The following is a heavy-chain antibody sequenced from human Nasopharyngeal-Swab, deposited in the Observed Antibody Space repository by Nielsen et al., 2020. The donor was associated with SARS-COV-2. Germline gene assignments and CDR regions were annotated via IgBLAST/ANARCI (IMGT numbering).Heavy chain of an antibody. V-gene: IGHV3-9*01. Sequence: VRQMPGKGLEWVSGISWNSGSIGYADSVKGRFTISRDNAKNSLYLQMNSLRAEDTALYYCAKAAVAGTYYYYYYMDVWGKGTTVTVSS. CDR3: AKAAVAGTYYYYYYMDV. J-gene: IGHJ6*03. CDR2: ISWNSGSI. D-gene: IGHD6-19*01.